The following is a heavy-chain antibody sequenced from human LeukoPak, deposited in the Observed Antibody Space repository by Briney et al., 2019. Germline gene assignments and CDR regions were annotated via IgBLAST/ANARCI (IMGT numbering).Heavy chain of an antibody. V-gene: IGHV4-39*01. CDR1: GGSISSSSYY. J-gene: IGHJ5*02. CDR2: IYYSGST. Sequence: TSETLSLTCTVSGGSISSSSYYWGWIRQPPGKGLEWIGSIYYSGSTYYNPSLKSRVTISVDTSKNQFSLKLSSVTAADTAVYYCASEGFLGYCSSTSCYHWGQGTLVIVSS. D-gene: IGHD2-2*01. CDR3: ASEGFLGYCSSTSCYH.